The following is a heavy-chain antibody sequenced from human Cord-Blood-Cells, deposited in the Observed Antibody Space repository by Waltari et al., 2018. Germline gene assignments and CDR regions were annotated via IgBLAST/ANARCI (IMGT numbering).Heavy chain of an antibody. D-gene: IGHD2-2*02. CDR1: GGSISSHY. CDR2: IYYSGST. J-gene: IGHJ3*02. CDR3: ARKGRYCSSTSCYNVAVDI. V-gene: IGHV4-59*11. Sequence: QVQLQESGPGLVKPSETLSLTCTVSGGSISSHYWSWIRQPPGKGLEWIGYIYYSGSTNYNPSLKSRVTRSVDTSKNQFSLKLSSVTAADTAVYYCARKGRYCSSTSCYNVAVDIWGQGTMVTVSS.